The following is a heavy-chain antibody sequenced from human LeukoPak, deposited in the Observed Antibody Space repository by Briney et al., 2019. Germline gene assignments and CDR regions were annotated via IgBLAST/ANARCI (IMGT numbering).Heavy chain of an antibody. V-gene: IGHV1-18*01. D-gene: IGHD2-2*01. CDR2: NSAYNGNT. J-gene: IGHJ3*02. Sequence: ASVKVSCKASGYTFTSYGISWVRQAPGQGLEWMGWNSAYNGNTNYAQKLQGRVTMTTDTSTSTAYMELRSLRSDDTAVYYCARGLVVVPAAIISFDAFDIWGQGTMVTVSS. CDR3: ARGLVVVPAAIISFDAFDI. CDR1: GYTFTSYG.